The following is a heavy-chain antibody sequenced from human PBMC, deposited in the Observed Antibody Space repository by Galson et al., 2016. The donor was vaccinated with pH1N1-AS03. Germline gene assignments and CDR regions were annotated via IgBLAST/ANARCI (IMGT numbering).Heavy chain of an antibody. D-gene: IGHD2-21*02. CDR2: IYWNSEK. Sequence: PALVKPTQTLTLTCDFSGFSLNTNGVGVGWIRQPPGKPLEWLALIYWNSEKRYNPFLKGRLTITKDTSKNQVVLTMTNMAPGDTATYFCARKPTRSMVVTIGVGYLDLWGRGTLVAVSS. J-gene: IGHJ2*01. CDR3: ARKPTRSMVVTIGVGYLDL. V-gene: IGHV2-5*01. CDR1: GFSLNTNGVG.